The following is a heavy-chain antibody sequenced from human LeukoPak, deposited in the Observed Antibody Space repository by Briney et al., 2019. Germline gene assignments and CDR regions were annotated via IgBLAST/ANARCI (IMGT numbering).Heavy chain of an antibody. CDR2: IGDSGGST. V-gene: IGHV3-23*01. CDR3: AKEMGRWRMGADQAFDV. Sequence: GGSLRLSCAASGFPFGSYPMSWVRQAPGKGLEWVSNIGDSGGSTNYADSVKGRFTVSRDNSKNILYLRMNSLRVEDTAIYYCAKEMGRWRMGADQAFDVWGQGTMVTVSS. D-gene: IGHD4-23*01. J-gene: IGHJ3*01. CDR1: GFPFGSYP.